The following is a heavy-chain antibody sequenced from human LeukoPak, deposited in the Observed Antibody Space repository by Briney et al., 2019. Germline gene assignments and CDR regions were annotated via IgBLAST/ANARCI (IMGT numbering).Heavy chain of an antibody. V-gene: IGHV4-34*01. D-gene: IGHD5-18*01. J-gene: IGHJ4*02. CDR3: ARGAAGYSYG. Sequence: PSETLSLTYAVYGGSFSGYYWSWIRQPPGKGLEWIGEINHSGSTNYNPSLKSRVTISIDTSKNQFSLRLSSVTAADTAVYYCARGAAGYSYGWGQGTLVTVSS. CDR1: GGSFSGYY. CDR2: INHSGST.